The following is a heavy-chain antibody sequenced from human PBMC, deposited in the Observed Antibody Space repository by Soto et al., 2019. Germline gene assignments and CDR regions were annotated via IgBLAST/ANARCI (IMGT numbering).Heavy chain of an antibody. J-gene: IGHJ5*02. V-gene: IGHV4-30-4*01. Sequence: QVQLQESGPGLVKPSQTLSLTCTVSGGSISSGDYYWSWIRQPPGKGLEWIGYIYYSGSTYYNPSLKSRVTISVDTSKNQFSLKLSSVTAADTAVYYCAREQRGPDSSGYIRENWFDPWGQGTLVTVSS. CDR1: GGSISSGDYY. CDR2: IYYSGST. CDR3: AREQRGPDSSGYIRENWFDP. D-gene: IGHD3-22*01.